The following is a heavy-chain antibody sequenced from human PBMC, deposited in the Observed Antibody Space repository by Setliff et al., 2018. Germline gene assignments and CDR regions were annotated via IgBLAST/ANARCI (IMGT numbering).Heavy chain of an antibody. J-gene: IGHJ4*02. V-gene: IGHV3-74*01. Sequence: PGGSLRLSCAASGFTFSIYWMHWVRQVPGKGLVWVSRIRAGSDNIAYADSVKGRFTISRDNAKNSLYLQLDSLRPDDTAFYYCARGHCTTISCFLDHWGQGIMVTVSS. CDR2: IRAGSDNI. CDR3: ARGHCTTISCFLDH. CDR1: GFTFSIYW. D-gene: IGHD2-8*01.